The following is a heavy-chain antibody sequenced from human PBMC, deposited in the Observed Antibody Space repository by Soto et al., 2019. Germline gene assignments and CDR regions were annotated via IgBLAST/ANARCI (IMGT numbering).Heavy chain of an antibody. CDR2: ISSSGSTI. Sequence: GGSLRLSCAASGFTFSSYEMNWVRQAPGKGLEWVSYISSSGSTIYYADSVKGRFTISRDNAKNSLYLQMNSLRAEDTAVYYCARDKTTSLWAYYYYYGMDVWGQGTAVTVSS. CDR1: GFTFSSYE. V-gene: IGHV3-48*03. D-gene: IGHD3-16*01. CDR3: ARDKTTSLWAYYYYYGMDV. J-gene: IGHJ6*02.